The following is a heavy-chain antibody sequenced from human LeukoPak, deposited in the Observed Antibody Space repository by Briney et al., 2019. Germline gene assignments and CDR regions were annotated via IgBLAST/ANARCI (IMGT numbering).Heavy chain of an antibody. CDR2: INPSNGGT. Sequence: AASVRVSCKASGYSFTGFYIHWVRPAPGQGLEWMGWINPSNGGTDYAHNFRGRVTMTRDTSVSTAYMELSGLRFDDTAVYYCARDHHRQTPISFDPWGQGTLVTVSS. J-gene: IGHJ5*02. V-gene: IGHV1-2*02. CDR3: ARDHHRQTPISFDP. CDR1: GYSFTGFY.